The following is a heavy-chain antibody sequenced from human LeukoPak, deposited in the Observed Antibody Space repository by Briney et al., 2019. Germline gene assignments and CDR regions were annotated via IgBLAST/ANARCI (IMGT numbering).Heavy chain of an antibody. J-gene: IGHJ1*01. CDR1: GFTFSSYA. Sequence: GGSLRLSCAASGFTFSSYAMSWVRQAPGKGLEWVSAISGSGGSTYYADSVKGRFTISRDNAKNSLYLQMNSLRAEDTAVYYCARASDFGGNLYYDHWGRGTVVTVSS. D-gene: IGHD4-23*01. V-gene: IGHV3-23*01. CDR3: ARASDFGGNLYYDH. CDR2: ISGSGGST.